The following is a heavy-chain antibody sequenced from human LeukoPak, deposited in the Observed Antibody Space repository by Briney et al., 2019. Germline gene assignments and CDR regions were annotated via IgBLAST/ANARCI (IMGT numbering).Heavy chain of an antibody. CDR3: AKDTRSITMVRGIMDY. CDR2: ISYDGSNK. Sequence: QPGRSLRLSCAASGFTFSSYAMHWVRQAPGKGLEWVAVISYDGSNKYYADSVKGRFTISRDNSKNTLYLQMNSLRAEDTAVYYCAKDTRSITMVRGIMDYWGQGTLVTVSS. V-gene: IGHV3-30*04. CDR1: GFTFSSYA. D-gene: IGHD3-10*01. J-gene: IGHJ4*02.